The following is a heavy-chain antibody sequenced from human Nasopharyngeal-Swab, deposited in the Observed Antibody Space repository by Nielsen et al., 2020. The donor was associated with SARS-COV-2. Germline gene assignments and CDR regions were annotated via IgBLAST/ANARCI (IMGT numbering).Heavy chain of an antibody. D-gene: IGHD6-19*01. CDR2: ISYDGSNK. CDR3: AREAQTGYSSGWTYYYYGMDV. J-gene: IGHJ6*02. CDR1: GFTFSSYA. V-gene: IGHV3-30*03. Sequence: GESLKISCAASGFTFSSYAMSWVRQAPGKGLEWVAVISYDGSNKHYADSVKGRFTISRDNSKNTLYLQMNSLRAEDTAVYYCAREAQTGYSSGWTYYYYGMDVWGQGTTVTVSS.